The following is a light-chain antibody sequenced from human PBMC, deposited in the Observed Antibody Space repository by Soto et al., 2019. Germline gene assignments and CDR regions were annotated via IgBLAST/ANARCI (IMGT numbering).Light chain of an antibody. CDR2: EVS. CDR1: SSDVGGYNY. J-gene: IGLJ2*01. CDR3: SSYTVNPLVV. V-gene: IGLV2-8*01. Sequence: QSALTQPPSASGSPGQSVTISCTGSSSDVGGYNYVSWYQQHPGKAPTLMIYEVSKRPSGVPDRFSGSKSGNTASLTVSGLRYEDADDYYCSSYTVNPLVVFGGGTEVTVL.